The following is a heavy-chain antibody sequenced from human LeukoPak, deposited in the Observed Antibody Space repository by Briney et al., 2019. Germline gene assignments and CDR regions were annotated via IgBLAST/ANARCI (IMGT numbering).Heavy chain of an antibody. CDR3: ARRLSLRFDAFAV. V-gene: IGHV3-23*01. J-gene: IGHJ3*01. D-gene: IGHD2-21*02. CDR2: MSDIGPNT. CDR1: GFNFNMFW. Sequence: GGSLRLSCVASGFNFNMFWMGWVRQAPGKGLEWVSSMSDIGPNTYYADSVKGRFTISRDTSKNTLFLQMNSLRAEDTALYYCARRLSLRFDAFAVWGPGTVVTVSS.